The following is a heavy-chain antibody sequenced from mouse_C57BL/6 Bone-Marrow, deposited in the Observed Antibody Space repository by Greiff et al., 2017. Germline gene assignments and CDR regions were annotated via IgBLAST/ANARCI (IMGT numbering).Heavy chain of an antibody. V-gene: IGHV5-4*01. CDR2: ISDGGSYT. Sequence: EVKLMESGGGLVKPGGSLKLSCAASGFTFSSYAMSWVRQTPEKRLEWVATISDGGSYTYYPDNVKGRFTISRDNAKNNLYLQMSHLKSEDTAMYYCAREFPLYYGSSYAMDYWGQGTSVTVSS. J-gene: IGHJ4*01. CDR1: GFTFSSYA. D-gene: IGHD1-1*01. CDR3: AREFPLYYGSSYAMDY.